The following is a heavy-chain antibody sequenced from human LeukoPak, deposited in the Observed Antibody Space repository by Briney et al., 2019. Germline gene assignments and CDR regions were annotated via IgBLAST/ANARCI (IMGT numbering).Heavy chain of an antibody. Sequence: GGSLKLSCAASGFTVSSNYMSWVRQAPGKGLEWVSVIYSGGTTNYADSVKGRFTISRDNSKNTLFLQMNSLRAEDTAVYYCARGGYSSSWYHFDYWGQGTLVTVSS. CDR1: GFTVSSNY. CDR2: IYSGGTT. D-gene: IGHD6-13*01. V-gene: IGHV3-53*01. CDR3: ARGGYSSSWYHFDY. J-gene: IGHJ4*02.